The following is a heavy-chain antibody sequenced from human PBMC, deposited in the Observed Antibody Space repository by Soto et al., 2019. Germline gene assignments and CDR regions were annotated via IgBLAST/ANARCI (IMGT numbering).Heavy chain of an antibody. CDR2: IFHTGST. V-gene: IGHV4-59*01. CDR3: ARMGSGGNCGP. D-gene: IGHD2-15*01. J-gene: IGHJ5*02. CDR1: GDSITTYY. Sequence: QVQLQESGPGLVKPSETLSLTCTVSGDSITTYYWSWIRQPPGKDLECIGYIFHTGSTKYNPSLKRRVPNSIDPSKNQFSLTLRSVTAADTAVYYCARMGSGGNCGPWGQGTLVTVSS.